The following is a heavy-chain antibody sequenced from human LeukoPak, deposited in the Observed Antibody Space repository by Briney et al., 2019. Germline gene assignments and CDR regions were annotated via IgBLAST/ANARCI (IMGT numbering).Heavy chain of an antibody. V-gene: IGHV3-48*01. CDR2: ISPVKSTV. CDR1: GFTFSSYS. CDR3: ARESDRHHDLWSGYLALDY. Sequence: PGGSLRLSCAASGFTFSSYSMNWVRQTPGKGLEWISYISPVKSTVYYADSVKGRFTISRDDAKNSLDLQMNSLRAEDTAVYYCARESDRHHDLWSGYLALDYWGQGTRVTVSS. J-gene: IGHJ4*02. D-gene: IGHD3-3*01.